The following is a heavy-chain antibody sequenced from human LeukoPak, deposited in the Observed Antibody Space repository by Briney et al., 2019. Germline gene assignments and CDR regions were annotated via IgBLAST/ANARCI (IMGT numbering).Heavy chain of an antibody. Sequence: GRSLRLSCAASGFTFSSYGMHWVRQAPGKGLEWVAVISYDGSNKYYADSVKGRFTISRDNSKNTLYLQMNSLRAEDTAVYYCAKDRGSSGSTYYYYYMDVWGKGTTVTVSS. D-gene: IGHD6-19*01. CDR3: AKDRGSSGSTYYYYYMDV. CDR1: GFTFSSYG. V-gene: IGHV3-30*18. J-gene: IGHJ6*03. CDR2: ISYDGSNK.